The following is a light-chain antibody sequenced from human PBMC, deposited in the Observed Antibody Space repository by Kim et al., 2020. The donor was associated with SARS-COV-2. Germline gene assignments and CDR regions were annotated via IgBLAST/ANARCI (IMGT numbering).Light chain of an antibody. CDR2: DAS. CDR3: QHYSKWPFT. V-gene: IGKV3-15*01. CDR1: QSLNNK. Sequence: VSPVERAPLSCMASQSLNNKVAWYQQKPGQAPRLLIQDASTRATGIPARFSGSGSGTDFTLTISSLQSEDFAVYYCQHYSKWPFTFRPGTKVDIK. J-gene: IGKJ3*01.